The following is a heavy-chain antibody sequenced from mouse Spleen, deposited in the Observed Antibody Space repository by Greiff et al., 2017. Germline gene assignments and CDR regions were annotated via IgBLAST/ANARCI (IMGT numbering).Heavy chain of an antibody. Sequence: QVQLKQPGAELVKPGASVKLSCKASGYTFTSYWMQWVKQRPGQGLEWIGEIDPSDSYTNYNQKFKGKATLTVDTSSSTAYMQLSSLTSEDSAVYYCARRRGLRLGFDYWGQGTTLTVSS. D-gene: IGHD2-4*01. J-gene: IGHJ2*01. V-gene: IGHV1-50*01. CDR3: ARRRGLRLGFDY. CDR2: IDPSDSYT. CDR1: GYTFTSYW.